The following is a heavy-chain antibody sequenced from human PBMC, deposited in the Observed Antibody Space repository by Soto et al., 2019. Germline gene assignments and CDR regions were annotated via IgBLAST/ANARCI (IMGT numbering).Heavy chain of an antibody. J-gene: IGHJ4*02. CDR1: VFTVSSNY. CDR3: ARDCRHPYGVRYADY. CDR2: LYIGGST. V-gene: IGHV3-53*04. D-gene: IGHD4-17*01. Sequence: PRVSPRLSCAASVFTVSSNYMSWVLQAPGNGLYWVSVLYIGGSTYYADSLKGRFTISRHNSKHTLDRLRTSLRAEDTAVYYCARDCRHPYGVRYADYCGQGTLVTAAS.